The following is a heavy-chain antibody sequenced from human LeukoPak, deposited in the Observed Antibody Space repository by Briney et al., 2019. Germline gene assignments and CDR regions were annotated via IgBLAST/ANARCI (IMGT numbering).Heavy chain of an antibody. CDR3: ARVRDFGAFDI. CDR2: IYYSGST. Sequence: SETLSLTCTVSGGSISSYYWSWIRQPPGKGLEWIGYIYYSGSTYYNPSLKSRVTISVDTSKNQFSLKLSSVTAADTVVYYCARVRDFGAFDIWGQGTMVTVSS. V-gene: IGHV4-59*01. J-gene: IGHJ3*02. CDR1: GGSISSYY. D-gene: IGHD3-3*01.